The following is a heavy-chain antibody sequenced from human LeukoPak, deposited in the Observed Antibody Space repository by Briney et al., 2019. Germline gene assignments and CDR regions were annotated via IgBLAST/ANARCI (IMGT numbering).Heavy chain of an antibody. D-gene: IGHD2-15*01. J-gene: IGHJ6*02. CDR1: GYTFTSYG. Sequence: GASVKVSCKASGYTFTSYGISWVRQAPGQGLEWMGWINPNSGGTNYAQKFQGRVTMTRDTSISTAYMELSRLRSDDTAVYYCARDIVVVVAAPYYYYYGMDVWGQGTTVTVSS. V-gene: IGHV1-2*02. CDR2: INPNSGGT. CDR3: ARDIVVVVAAPYYYYYGMDV.